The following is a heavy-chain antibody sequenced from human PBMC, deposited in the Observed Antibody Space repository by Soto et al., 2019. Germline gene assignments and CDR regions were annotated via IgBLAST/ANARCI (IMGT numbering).Heavy chain of an antibody. CDR1: GFTFSSYW. CDR3: ARDNNLYSYYYYYYYYMDV. V-gene: IGHV3-74*01. CDR2: INIDGSST. Sequence: GGSLRLSCAASGFTFSSYWMHWVRQAPGKGLVWVSRINIDGSSTSYADSVKGRFTISRDNAKNTLYLQMNSLRAEDTAVYYCARDNNLYSYYYYYYYYMDVWGKGTTVTVSS. D-gene: IGHD4-4*01. J-gene: IGHJ6*03.